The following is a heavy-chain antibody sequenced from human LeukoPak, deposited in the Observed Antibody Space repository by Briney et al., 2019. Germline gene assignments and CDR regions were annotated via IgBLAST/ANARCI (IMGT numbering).Heavy chain of an antibody. D-gene: IGHD5-12*01. J-gene: IGHJ3*02. Sequence: GGSLRLSCAASGFTFSSYSMNWVRQAPGKGLEWVSSIISSSSYIYYADSVKGRFTISRDNAKNSLYLQMNSLRAEDTAVYYCARGTYRYSGYDDAFDIWGQGTMVTVSS. CDR1: GFTFSSYS. CDR3: ARGTYRYSGYDDAFDI. CDR2: IISSSSYI. V-gene: IGHV3-21*01.